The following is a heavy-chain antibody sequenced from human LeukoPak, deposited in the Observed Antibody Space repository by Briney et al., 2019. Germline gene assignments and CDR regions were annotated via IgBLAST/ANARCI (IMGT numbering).Heavy chain of an antibody. J-gene: IGHJ3*02. Sequence: GASVKVSCKASGYTFTGYYMHWVRQAPGQGLEWMGWINPNSGGTNYAQKFQGRVTMTRDTSISTAYMELSRLRSDDTAVYYCARELSQGGNRGAFDIWGQGTMVTVSS. V-gene: IGHV1-2*02. CDR2: INPNSGGT. CDR1: GYTFTGYY. CDR3: ARELSQGGNRGAFDI. D-gene: IGHD4-23*01.